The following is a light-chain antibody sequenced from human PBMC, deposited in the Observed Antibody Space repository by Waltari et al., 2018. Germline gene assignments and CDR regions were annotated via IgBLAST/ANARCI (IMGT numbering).Light chain of an antibody. J-gene: IGLJ2*01. V-gene: IGLV2-23*02. Sequence: QSALTQPASVSGSPGQSITISCTGTNSDVGSYNLVSWYQQHPGKAPKLMIYEVSERPSGVSNRFSGSKSGNTASLTISGLQAEDEADYYCCSYAGSRTFHVVFGGGTKLTVL. CDR3: CSYAGSRTFHVV. CDR2: EVS. CDR1: NSDVGSYNL.